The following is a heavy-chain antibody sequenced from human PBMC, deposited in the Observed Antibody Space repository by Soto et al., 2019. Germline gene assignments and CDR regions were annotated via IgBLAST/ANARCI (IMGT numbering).Heavy chain of an antibody. J-gene: IGHJ1*01. CDR2: IYPGDSDT. D-gene: IGHD2-8*01. V-gene: IGHV5-51*01. Sequence: GEALKISWKGSGYSFTSYWIGGVRQMPGKGLEWMGIIYPGDSDTRYSPSFQGQVTISADKSISTAYLQWSSLKASDTAMYYCARHSPYCTNGVCPFQHWGQGTLVTVSS. CDR1: GYSFTSYW. CDR3: ARHSPYCTNGVCPFQH.